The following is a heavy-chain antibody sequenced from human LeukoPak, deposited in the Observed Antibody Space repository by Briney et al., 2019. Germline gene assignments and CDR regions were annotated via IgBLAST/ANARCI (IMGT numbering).Heavy chain of an antibody. J-gene: IGHJ4*02. V-gene: IGHV3-30*03. CDR1: GFSFSNFG. CDR2: ISYDGSNK. CDR3: ATQDGYDNSGHYGY. D-gene: IGHD3-22*01. Sequence: GGSLRLSCAASGFSFSNFGMHWVRQAPGKGLEWVAVISYDGSNKYFADSVKGRFTISRDNSKYTLYLQMNSLRAEDTAVYYCATQDGYDNSGHYGYWGQGTLVTVSS.